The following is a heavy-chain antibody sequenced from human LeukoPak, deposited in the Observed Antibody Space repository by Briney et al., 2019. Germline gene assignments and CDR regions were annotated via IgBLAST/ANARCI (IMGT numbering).Heavy chain of an antibody. CDR2: INPSDSDS. V-gene: IGHV5-51*01. D-gene: IGHD2-15*01. CDR1: GYSFPTYW. CDR3: ARRGGYGPYEYYGMDV. Sequence: LGESLKISCKASGYSFPTYWIAWVRQMPGKGLEWMGIINPSDSDSRYSPSFQGQVTISVDKSISTAYLQWSSLKASDTAMYYCARRGGYGPYEYYGMDVWGQGTTVTVSS. J-gene: IGHJ6*02.